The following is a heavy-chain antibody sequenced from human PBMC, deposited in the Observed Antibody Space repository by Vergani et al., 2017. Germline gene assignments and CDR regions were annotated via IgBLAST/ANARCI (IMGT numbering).Heavy chain of an antibody. CDR2: VYHSGST. CDR3: AKNSSGGFFDN. Sequence: QVHLQESGPGLVKPSETLSLTCSVSGDSINTADYWGWIRKPPGKGLEWIGSVYHSGSTSYNPSLQSRVTISVDTSKNQFSQNLNSMTAADTAIYYCAKNSSGGFFDNWGQGALVTVSS. V-gene: IGHV4-38-2*02. CDR1: GDSINTADY. J-gene: IGHJ4*02. D-gene: IGHD6-25*01.